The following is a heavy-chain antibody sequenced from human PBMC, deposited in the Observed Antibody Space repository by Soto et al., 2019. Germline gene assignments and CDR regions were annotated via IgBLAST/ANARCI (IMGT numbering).Heavy chain of an antibody. CDR2: IWKDGSNK. D-gene: IGHD2-21*01. CDR3: ARDRQLRGETHFDY. Sequence: QVQMVESGGGVVQPGRSLRLSCAASGFTFNSYGMHWVRQAPGKGLEWVAIIWKDGSNKYYADFVKGRFTISRDNSKNTLYLQMNSVRAEDTAVYYCARDRQLRGETHFDYWGQGTLVTASS. J-gene: IGHJ4*02. CDR1: GFTFNSYG. V-gene: IGHV3-33*01.